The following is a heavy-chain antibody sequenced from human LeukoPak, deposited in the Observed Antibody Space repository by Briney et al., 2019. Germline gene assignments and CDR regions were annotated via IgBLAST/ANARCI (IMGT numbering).Heavy chain of an antibody. Sequence: GGSLRLSCAASGFTFSSYSMNWVRQAPGKGLEWVSSISSSSSYIYYADSVKGRFTISRDNAKNSLFLQINSQRAEDTAVYYCANGGTYSSGPWGQGTLVTVSS. D-gene: IGHD3-22*01. V-gene: IGHV3-21*01. CDR1: GFTFSSYS. J-gene: IGHJ5*02. CDR2: ISSSSSYI. CDR3: ANGGTYSSGP.